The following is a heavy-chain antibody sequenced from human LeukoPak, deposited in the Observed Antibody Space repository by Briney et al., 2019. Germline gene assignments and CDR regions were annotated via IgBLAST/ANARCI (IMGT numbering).Heavy chain of an antibody. Sequence: GGSLRLSCAASGFTFSSYSMNWVRQAPGKGLEWVAVISYDGSNKYYADSVKGRFTISRDNSKNTLYLQMNSLRAEDTAVYYCAKGKGIAAAGFNYFDYWGQGTLVTVSS. J-gene: IGHJ4*02. CDR3: AKGKGIAAAGFNYFDY. D-gene: IGHD6-13*01. CDR1: GFTFSSYS. V-gene: IGHV3-30*18. CDR2: ISYDGSNK.